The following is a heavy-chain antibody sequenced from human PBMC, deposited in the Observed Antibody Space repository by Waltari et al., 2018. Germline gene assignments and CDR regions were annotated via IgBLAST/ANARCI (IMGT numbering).Heavy chain of an antibody. J-gene: IGHJ4*02. CDR1: GGSISSSSYY. D-gene: IGHD6-13*01. CDR2: IYYSGIT. CDR3: ATQPTGYSSSWPY. Sequence: QLQLQESGPGLVKPSETLSLTCTVSGGSISSSSYYWGWIRQPPGKGLEWSGSIYYSGITYYNPSLKSRVTISVDTSKNQFSLKLSSVTAADTAVYYCATQPTGYSSSWPYWGQGTLVTVSS. V-gene: IGHV4-39*01.